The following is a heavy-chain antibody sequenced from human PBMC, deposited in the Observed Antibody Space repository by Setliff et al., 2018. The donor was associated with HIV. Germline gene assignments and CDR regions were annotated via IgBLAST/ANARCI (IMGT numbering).Heavy chain of an antibody. D-gene: IGHD3-22*01. CDR1: GYPISSGTYY. CDR2: IYTSGST. CDR3: ARVHYYDSSGYSEPYYMDV. V-gene: IGHV4-61*02. Sequence: SETLSLICAVSGYPISSGTYYWSWIRQPAGKGLEWIGRIYTSGSTKYNPSLKSPVTISVDTSKNKVSLKLSSVTAADTAVYYCARVHYYDSSGYSEPYYMDVWGKGTTVTVSS. J-gene: IGHJ6*03.